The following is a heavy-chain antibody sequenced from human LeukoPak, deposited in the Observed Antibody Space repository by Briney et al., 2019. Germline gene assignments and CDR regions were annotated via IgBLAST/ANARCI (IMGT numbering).Heavy chain of an antibody. D-gene: IGHD6-19*01. CDR1: GFTFSSYR. J-gene: IGHJ4*02. CDR2: ISSSNTYI. Sequence: GGSLRLSCAASGFTFSSYRMNWVRQAPGKGLEWVSSISSSNTYIYYADSVKGRFTISRDNAKNSLSLQMNSLRAEDTAVYYCARGAEYSGAWCQDYWGQGTLVTVSS. V-gene: IGHV3-21*01. CDR3: ARGAEYSGAWCQDY.